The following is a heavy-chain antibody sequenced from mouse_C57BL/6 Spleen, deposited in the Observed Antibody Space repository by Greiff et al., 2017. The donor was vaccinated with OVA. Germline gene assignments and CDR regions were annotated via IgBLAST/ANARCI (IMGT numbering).Heavy chain of an antibody. Sequence: VQLQQSGPGLVKPSQSLSLTCSVTGYSITSGYYWNWIRQFPGNKLEWMGYISYDGSNNYNPSLKNRISITRDTSKNQFFLKLNSVTTEDTATYYCAREDYYGLDYWGQGTTLTVSS. V-gene: IGHV3-6*01. J-gene: IGHJ2*01. CDR2: ISYDGSN. D-gene: IGHD1-1*01. CDR3: AREDYYGLDY. CDR1: GYSITSGYY.